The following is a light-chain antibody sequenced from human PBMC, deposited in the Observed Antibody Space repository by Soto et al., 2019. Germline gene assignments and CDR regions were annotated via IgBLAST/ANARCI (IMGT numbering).Light chain of an antibody. CDR2: GAS. CDR3: QPYNNWPLT. V-gene: IGKV3-15*01. Sequence: EIVMTQSPATLSVSPGETATLSCRASQSVSSNVAWYQQKPGQAPSLLIYGASTRATGVPARFSGSRSGPEFTLTINSLQSEDFAIYYCQPYNNWPLTFGGGTKVDIK. CDR1: QSVSSN. J-gene: IGKJ4*01.